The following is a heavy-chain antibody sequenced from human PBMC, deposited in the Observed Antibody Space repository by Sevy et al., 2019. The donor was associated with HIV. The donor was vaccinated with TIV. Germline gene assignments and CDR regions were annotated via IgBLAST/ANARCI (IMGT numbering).Heavy chain of an antibody. V-gene: IGHV1-2*02. J-gene: IGHJ4*02. CDR1: GYTFTGYY. D-gene: IGHD3-22*01. CDR2: INPNRGGT. CDR3: ARDRPLYYDSSGSDSTV. Sequence: ASVKVSCKASGYTFTGYYMHWVRQAPGQGLEWMGWINPNRGGTNYAQKFQGRVTMTRDTSISTAYMELSRLRSDDTAVYYCARDRPLYYDSSGSDSTVWGQGTLVTVSS.